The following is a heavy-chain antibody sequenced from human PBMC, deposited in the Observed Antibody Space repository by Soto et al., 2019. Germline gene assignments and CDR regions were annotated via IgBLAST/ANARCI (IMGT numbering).Heavy chain of an antibody. Sequence: GGSLRLSCAASGFTFSSYAMSWVRQAPGKVLEWVSAISGSGGSTYYADSVKGRFTISRDNSKNTMYLQMNSLRAEDTAVYYCNRILTGVYYYYYMDVWGKGTTVTVSS. CDR1: GFTFSSYA. CDR2: ISGSGGST. D-gene: IGHD3-9*01. J-gene: IGHJ6*03. V-gene: IGHV3-23*01. CDR3: NRILTGVYYYYYMDV.